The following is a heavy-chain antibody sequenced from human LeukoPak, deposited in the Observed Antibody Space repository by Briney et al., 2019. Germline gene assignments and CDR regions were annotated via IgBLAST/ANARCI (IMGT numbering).Heavy chain of an antibody. D-gene: IGHD4-17*01. V-gene: IGHV4-31*03. CDR2: IYDSGST. Sequence: PSETLSLTCTVSGGSISSGGYYWSWIRQHPGKGLEWIGYIYDSGSTYYNPSLKSRVTISVDTSKNQFSLKLSSVTAADTAVYYCARAYGYGDSKFDYWGQGTLVTVSS. J-gene: IGHJ4*02. CDR3: ARAYGYGDSKFDY. CDR1: GGSISSGGYY.